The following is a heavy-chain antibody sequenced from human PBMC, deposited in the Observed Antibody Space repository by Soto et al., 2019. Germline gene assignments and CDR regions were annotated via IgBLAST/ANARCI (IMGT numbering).Heavy chain of an antibody. J-gene: IGHJ4*02. CDR3: ARHPYTNGYYYFDY. CDR2: IWFDGSNR. V-gene: IGHV3-33*01. CDR1: GFTFSSHG. D-gene: IGHD6-19*01. Sequence: AGGSLRLSCTASGFTFSSHGMHLVRQAPGKGLQWVAVIWFDGSNRDYSDSVKGRFTVSRDNSRNTLYLQMNRLGAEDTAVYYCARHPYTNGYYYFDYWGQGTLVIVSS.